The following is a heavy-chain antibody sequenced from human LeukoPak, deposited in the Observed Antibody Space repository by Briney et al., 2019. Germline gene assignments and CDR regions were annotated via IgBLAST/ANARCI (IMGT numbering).Heavy chain of an antibody. CDR1: GDSISDFY. CDR2: IHYSGSS. CDR3: VLAPNSNWFDF. D-gene: IGHD2-8*01. J-gene: IGHJ5*01. V-gene: IGHV4-59*08. Sequence: SETLSLTCSVSGDSISDFYWNWIRQSPEKGLEWIGNIHYSGSSIYNPSLMSRVSMSIDTSMKQFFLKLTSETAADTAVYYCVLAPNSNWFDFWGQGILVTVSS.